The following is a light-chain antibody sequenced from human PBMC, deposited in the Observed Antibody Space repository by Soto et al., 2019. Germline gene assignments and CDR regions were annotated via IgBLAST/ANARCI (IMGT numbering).Light chain of an antibody. Sequence: EIVLTQSPGTLSLSPGERATLSCRASQSVSSSYLAWYQQKPGQAPRLLIYGASSRATGIPDRFSGSGSGTDFTLTISRLEPEDFAVYYCQQYGSSPITFGGGPKVEIK. CDR3: QQYGSSPIT. CDR1: QSVSSSY. CDR2: GAS. V-gene: IGKV3-20*01. J-gene: IGKJ4*01.